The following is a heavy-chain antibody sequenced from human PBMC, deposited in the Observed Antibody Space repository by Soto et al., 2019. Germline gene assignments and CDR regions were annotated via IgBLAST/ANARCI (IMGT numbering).Heavy chain of an antibody. D-gene: IGHD2-21*01. J-gene: IGHJ4*02. CDR1: GGSFSTTHR. Sequence: QVQLQESGPEVVKPSGTLSLSCAVSGGSFSTTHRWTWVRQAPGKGLGWIGEVYDSGNTNYSPSLKSLVTISQDKSKTEFYLKLTSVTAADTAVYYCARVYVFVGLAFSFDYWGQGALVTVSA. V-gene: IGHV4-4*02. CDR3: ARVYVFVGLAFSFDY. CDR2: VYDSGNT.